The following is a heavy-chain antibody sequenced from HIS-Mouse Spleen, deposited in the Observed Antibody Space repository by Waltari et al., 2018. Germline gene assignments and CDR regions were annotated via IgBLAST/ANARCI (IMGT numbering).Heavy chain of an antibody. D-gene: IGHD6-13*01. CDR3: ARDMYSSSWYWFDP. CDR2: INHSGST. CDR1: GGSFSGYY. V-gene: IGHV4-34*01. Sequence: QVQLQQWGAGLLKPSETLSLTCAVYGGSFSGYYWSWIRQPPGKGLEWIGEINHSGSTNCNPSLKSRVTISVDTSKNQFSLKLSSVTAADTAVYYCARDMYSSSWYWFDPWGQGTLVTVSS. J-gene: IGHJ5*02.